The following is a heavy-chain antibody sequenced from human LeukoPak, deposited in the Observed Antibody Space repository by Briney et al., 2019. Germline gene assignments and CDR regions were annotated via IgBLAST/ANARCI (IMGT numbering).Heavy chain of an antibody. Sequence: GGSLRLSCAASGFTFSSYAMSWVRQAPGKGLEWVSAISGSGGSTYYADSVKGRFTISRDNSKNTLYLQMNSLRAEDTAVYYCARAKYYYYGMDVWGQGTTVTVSS. J-gene: IGHJ6*02. CDR2: ISGSGGST. CDR1: GFTFSSYA. CDR3: ARAKYYYYGMDV. V-gene: IGHV3-23*01.